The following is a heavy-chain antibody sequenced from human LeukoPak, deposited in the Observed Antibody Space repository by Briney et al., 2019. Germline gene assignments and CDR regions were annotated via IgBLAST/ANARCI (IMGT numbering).Heavy chain of an antibody. J-gene: IGHJ4*02. CDR2: IIPILGIA. D-gene: IGHD3-10*01. CDR3: ARDQSFVEGYFDY. CDR1: GGTFSSYA. Sequence: SVKVSCKASGGTFSSYAISWVRQAPGQGLEWMGRIIPILGIANYAQKFQGRVTITADKSTSTAYMELSSLRSEDTAVYYCARDQSFVEGYFDYWGQGTLVTVSS. V-gene: IGHV1-69*04.